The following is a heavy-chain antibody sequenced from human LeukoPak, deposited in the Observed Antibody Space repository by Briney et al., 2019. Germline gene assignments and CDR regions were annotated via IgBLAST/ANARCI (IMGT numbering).Heavy chain of an antibody. D-gene: IGHD3-22*01. J-gene: IGHJ4*02. CDR3: ARVKRRYYDSSGTYYFDY. CDR2: IKQDGSEK. V-gene: IGHV3-7*01. CDR1: GFTFSRYW. Sequence: GGSLRLSCAASGFTFSRYWMSWVRQAPGKGLEWVANIKQDGSEKYYVDSVKGRFTISRDNAKNSLYLQMNSLRAEDTAVYYCARVKRRYYDSSGTYYFDYWGQGTLVTVSS.